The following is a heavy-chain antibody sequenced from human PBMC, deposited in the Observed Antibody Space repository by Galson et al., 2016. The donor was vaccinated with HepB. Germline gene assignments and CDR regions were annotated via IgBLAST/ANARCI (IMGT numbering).Heavy chain of an antibody. V-gene: IGHV3-23*01. Sequence: SLRLSCAASGFTFSNYAMSWVRQAPGKGLEWVSAVSNSGDSTSYADSVKGRFTISRDNSKNTLYLQMNSLRAEDTAVYYCAKELYSYGPQAHFDYWGQGTLVTVSS. CDR2: VSNSGDST. CDR3: AKELYSYGPQAHFDY. D-gene: IGHD5-18*01. J-gene: IGHJ4*02. CDR1: GFTFSNYA.